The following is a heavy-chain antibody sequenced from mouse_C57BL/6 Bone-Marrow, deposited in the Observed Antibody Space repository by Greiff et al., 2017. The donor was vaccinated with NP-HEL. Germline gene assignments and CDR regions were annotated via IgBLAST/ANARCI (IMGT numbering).Heavy chain of an antibody. Sequence: EVQLVESGGGLVQPGGSLKLSCAASGFTFSDYYMYWVRQTPEKRLEWVAYISNGGGSTYYPDTVKGRFTISRDNAKNTLYLQMSRLKSEDTAMYYCASITTVGRLWYFDVWGTGTTVTVSS. D-gene: IGHD1-1*01. CDR2: ISNGGGST. CDR3: ASITTVGRLWYFDV. V-gene: IGHV5-12*01. J-gene: IGHJ1*03. CDR1: GFTFSDYY.